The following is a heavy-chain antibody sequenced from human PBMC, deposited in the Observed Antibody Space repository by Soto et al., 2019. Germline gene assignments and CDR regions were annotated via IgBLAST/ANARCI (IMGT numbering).Heavy chain of an antibody. Sequence: TLSLTCTVSGGSISSGVYYWSWIRQHPGKGLEWIGYIYYSGSTYYNPSLKSRVTISVDTSKNQFSLKLSSVTAADTAVYYCARVGGYQMLNLGHMDVWGQGTTVTISS. CDR1: GGSISSGVYY. D-gene: IGHD2-2*01. CDR2: IYYSGST. V-gene: IGHV4-31*03. CDR3: ARVGGYQMLNLGHMDV. J-gene: IGHJ6*02.